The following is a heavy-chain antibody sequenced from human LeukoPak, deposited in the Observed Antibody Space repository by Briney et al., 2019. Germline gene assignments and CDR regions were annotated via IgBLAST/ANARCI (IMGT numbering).Heavy chain of an antibody. J-gene: IGHJ4*02. CDR3: ARGYCSSASCQYYFDY. Sequence: ASVKVSCKASGYTFTNYALHWVRQAPGQRLEWMGRINAGNGDTVYSQRFQGRVTITRDTSVSTVDMELSSLRSEDTAVYYCARGYCSSASCQYYFDYWGQGTLVTVSS. D-gene: IGHD2-2*01. CDR2: INAGNGDT. V-gene: IGHV1-3*01. CDR1: GYTFTNYA.